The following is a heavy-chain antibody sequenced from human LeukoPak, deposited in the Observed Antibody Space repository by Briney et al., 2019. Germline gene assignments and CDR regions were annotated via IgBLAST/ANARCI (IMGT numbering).Heavy chain of an antibody. Sequence: GASVNVSCKASGYTFTSNGISWVRQAAGQGLEGMGWINPNSGGTNYAQKFQGWVTMTRDTSISTAYMELSRLRSDDTAVYYCARSIAAAATDGFDYWGQGTLVTVSS. CDR2: INPNSGGT. CDR3: ARSIAAAATDGFDY. V-gene: IGHV1-2*04. D-gene: IGHD6-13*01. CDR1: GYTFTSNG. J-gene: IGHJ4*02.